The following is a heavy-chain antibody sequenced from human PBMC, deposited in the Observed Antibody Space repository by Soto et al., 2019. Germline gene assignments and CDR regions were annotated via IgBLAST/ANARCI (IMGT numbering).Heavy chain of an antibody. V-gene: IGHV4-30-4*01. J-gene: IGHJ6*02. CDR1: GGSISSGDYY. D-gene: IGHD4-17*01. CDR3: ARDRTTVVTSYYYYGMDV. CDR2: IYYSGST. Sequence: SETLSLTCTVSGGSISSGDYYWSWIRQPPGKGLEWIGYIYYSGSTHYNPSLKSRVTISVDTSKNQFSLKLSSVTAADTAVFYCARDRTTVVTSYYYYGMDVWGQGTTVTVSS.